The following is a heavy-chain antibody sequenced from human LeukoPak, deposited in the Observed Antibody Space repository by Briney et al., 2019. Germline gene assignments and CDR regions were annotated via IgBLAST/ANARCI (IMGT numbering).Heavy chain of an antibody. CDR2: IDYSGST. CDR3: ARRPGGDRYYFDY. CDR1: GGSASSTNSY. D-gene: IGHD2-21*02. Sequence: SETLSLTPTVSGGSASSTNSYWCWIRQPPGKGLDWIANIDYSGSTWYNPSLRGRVTISIDTSKNQFSLKVRSVTAADTAMYYCARRPGGDRYYFDYWGQGILVTVSS. J-gene: IGHJ4*02. V-gene: IGHV4-39*01.